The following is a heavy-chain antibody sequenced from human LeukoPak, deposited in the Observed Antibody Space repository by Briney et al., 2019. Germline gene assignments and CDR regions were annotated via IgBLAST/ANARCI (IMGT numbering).Heavy chain of an antibody. Sequence: SETLSLTCAVYGGFFSGYYWSWIRQPPGKGLEWIGEINHSGSTNYNPSLKSRVTISVDTSKNQFSLKLSSVTAADTAVYYCARQDTSYYYYMDVWGKGTTVTVSS. V-gene: IGHV4-34*01. CDR1: GGFFSGYY. CDR3: ARQDTSYYYYMDV. CDR2: INHSGST. J-gene: IGHJ6*03. D-gene: IGHD2-15*01.